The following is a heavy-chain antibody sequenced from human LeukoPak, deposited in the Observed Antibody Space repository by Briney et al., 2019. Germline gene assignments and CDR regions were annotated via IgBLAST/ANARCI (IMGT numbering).Heavy chain of an antibody. CDR2: IYYSGST. J-gene: IGHJ4*02. Sequence: SETLSLTCTVSGGSISSYYWSWIRQPPGKGLEWIGYIYYSGSTNYNPSLKSRVTISVDTSKNQFSLKLTSVTAADTSVYYCARVSGLNNFDSWGQGTLVTVSS. D-gene: IGHD1/OR15-1a*01. CDR1: GGSISSYY. CDR3: ARVSGLNNFDS. V-gene: IGHV4-59*12.